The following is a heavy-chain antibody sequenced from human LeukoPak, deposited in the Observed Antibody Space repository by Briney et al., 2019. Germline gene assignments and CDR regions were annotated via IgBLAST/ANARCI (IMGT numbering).Heavy chain of an antibody. CDR1: GGSFSGYY. CDR2: INHSGST. J-gene: IGHJ5*02. Sequence: SETLSLTCAVYGGSFSGYYWSWIRQPPGKGLEWIGEINHSGSTNYNPSLKSRVTISVDTSKNQFSLKLSSVTAADTAVYYCARIGPYSGGFDPWGQGTLVTVSS. CDR3: ARIGPYSGGFDP. V-gene: IGHV4-34*01. D-gene: IGHD6-19*01.